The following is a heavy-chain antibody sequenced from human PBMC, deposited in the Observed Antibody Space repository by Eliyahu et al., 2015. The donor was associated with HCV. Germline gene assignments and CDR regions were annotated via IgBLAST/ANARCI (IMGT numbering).Heavy chain of an antibody. J-gene: IGHJ2*01. CDR1: GFXFXSXG. Sequence: QVQFVESGGGVVQPGXSLXXXCAALGFXFXSXGMXWVRQAPGKGLEWVAFVWYDGSNKYYGDSVEGRFTISRDDSRSTVYLQMDSLRAEDTAVYYCARGEYYVTSGYYYWYFDLWGRGTLVTVSS. CDR2: VWYDGSNK. V-gene: IGHV3-33*01. CDR3: ARGEYYVTSGYYYWYFDL. D-gene: IGHD3-22*01.